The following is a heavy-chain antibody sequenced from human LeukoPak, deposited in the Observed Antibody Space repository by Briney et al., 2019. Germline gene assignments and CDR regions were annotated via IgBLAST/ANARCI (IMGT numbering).Heavy chain of an antibody. V-gene: IGHV3-23*01. D-gene: IGHD5/OR15-5a*01. Sequence: PGGSLRLSCAASGFTFSTYAMSWVRQAPGKGLGWVSAISGSGGSTYYADSVKGRFTISRDNSKNTLYLQMNSLRAEDTAVYYCAKDRLRIRDAFDIWGQGTMVTVSS. CDR2: ISGSGGST. J-gene: IGHJ3*02. CDR3: AKDRLRIRDAFDI. CDR1: GFTFSTYA.